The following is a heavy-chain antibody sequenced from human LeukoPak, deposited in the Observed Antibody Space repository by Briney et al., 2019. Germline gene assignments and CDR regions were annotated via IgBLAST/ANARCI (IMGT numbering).Heavy chain of an antibody. D-gene: IGHD2-21*02. CDR3: ARLLGGVTTFDY. V-gene: IGHV3-7*01. J-gene: IGHJ4*02. CDR2: IPPDGSEG. Sequence: GGSLRLSCEGSGFTFSSYWMSWDRLGPGKGLEWMASIPPDGSEGRYVDSVRGRFTISRDNARSSVFLQMNSLRVEDTAFYYCARLLGGVTTFDYWGQGALVTVSS. CDR1: GFTFSSYW.